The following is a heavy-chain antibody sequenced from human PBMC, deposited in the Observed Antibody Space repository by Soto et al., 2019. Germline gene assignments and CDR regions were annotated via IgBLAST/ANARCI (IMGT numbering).Heavy chain of an antibody. V-gene: IGHV1-3*04. Sequence: VKVSFKASGYTFTDYAMDWVRQAPGQRLEWMGWISTGNGNTKYSQKFQGRVTITRGTSATTAYMELSSLRSEDTAVYYCAKGSQMWTPDYWGQGTLVTVSS. D-gene: IGHD2-21*01. J-gene: IGHJ4*02. CDR1: GYTFTDYA. CDR3: AKGSQMWTPDY. CDR2: ISTGNGNT.